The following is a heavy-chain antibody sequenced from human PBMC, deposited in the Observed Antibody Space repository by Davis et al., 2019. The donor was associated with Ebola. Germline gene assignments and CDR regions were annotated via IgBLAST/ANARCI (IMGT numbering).Heavy chain of an antibody. D-gene: IGHD3-3*01. CDR1: GGSISGYY. Sequence: MPSETLSLTCTVSGGSISGYYWSWIRQSPGKGLEWIGYIYSSGSTNYNPSLKSRVTISVDTSKNQFSLRLSSVTAADTAVYYCARNAYDFRSGYQYYFDYWGQGTLVTVSS. CDR2: IYSSGST. CDR3: ARNAYDFRSGYQYYFDY. J-gene: IGHJ4*02. V-gene: IGHV4-59*01.